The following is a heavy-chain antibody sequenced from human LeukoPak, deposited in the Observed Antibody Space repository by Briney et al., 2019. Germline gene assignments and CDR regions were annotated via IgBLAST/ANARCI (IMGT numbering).Heavy chain of an antibody. CDR3: ARGHLRTGTREFDS. CDR2: INHGGST. CDR1: GGSFNDYF. Sequence: SETLSLTCAVYGGSFNDYFWSWVRQTPAKGLEWIGEINHGGSTKYNPSLESRVTLSVDTSENQFSLKLTSVTAADTAVYHCARGHLRTGTREFDSWGQGTLVTVSS. J-gene: IGHJ4*02. V-gene: IGHV4-34*01. D-gene: IGHD1-7*01.